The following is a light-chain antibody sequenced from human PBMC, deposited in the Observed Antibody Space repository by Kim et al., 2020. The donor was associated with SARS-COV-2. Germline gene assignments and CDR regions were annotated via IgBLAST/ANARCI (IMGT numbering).Light chain of an antibody. Sequence: SYELTQPPSVSVSPGQTASITCSGDKLGDKYACXYQQKPGQSPVLVIYQDSKRPSGIPERFSGYNSGNTATLTISGTQAMDEADYYCQAWDSSTWVFGGG. CDR3: QAWDSSTWV. CDR2: QDS. J-gene: IGLJ3*02. V-gene: IGLV3-1*01. CDR1: KLGDKY.